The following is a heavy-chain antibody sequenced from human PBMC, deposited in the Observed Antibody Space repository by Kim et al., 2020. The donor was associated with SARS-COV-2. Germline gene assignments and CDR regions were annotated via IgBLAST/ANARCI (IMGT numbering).Heavy chain of an antibody. V-gene: IGHV4-39*07. J-gene: IGHJ4*02. CDR2: IYYSGST. D-gene: IGHD6-19*01. CDR3: ARIIQGEQWPFDY. CDR1: GGSISSSSYY. Sequence: SETLSLTCTVSGGSISSSSYYWGWIRQPPGKGLEWIGSIYYSGSTYYNPSLKSRVTISVDTSKNQFSLKLSSVTAADTAVYYCARIIQGEQWPFDYWGQGTLVTVSS.